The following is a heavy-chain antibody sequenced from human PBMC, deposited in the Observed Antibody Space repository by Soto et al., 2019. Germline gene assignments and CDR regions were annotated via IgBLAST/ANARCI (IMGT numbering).Heavy chain of an antibody. Sequence: AGGSLRLSCAASGFTFSSYSMNWVRQAPGKGLEWVSSISSSSSYIYYADSVKGRFTISRDNAKNSLYLQMNSLRAEDTAVYYCARDAGSYYSLSYYGMDVWGQGTTVTVSS. V-gene: IGHV3-21*01. CDR3: ARDAGSYYSLSYYGMDV. CDR1: GFTFSSYS. D-gene: IGHD1-26*01. J-gene: IGHJ6*02. CDR2: ISSSSSYI.